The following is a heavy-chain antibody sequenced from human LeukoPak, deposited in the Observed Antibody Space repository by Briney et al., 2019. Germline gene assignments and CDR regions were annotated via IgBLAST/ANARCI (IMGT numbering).Heavy chain of an antibody. CDR2: IKQDGSEK. V-gene: IGHV3-7*01. CDR3: ARVFRWNYRSGFDY. CDR1: GFTFSSYA. Sequence: GGSLRLSCAASGFTFSSYAMSWVRQAPGKGLEWVANIKQDGSEKYYVDSVKGRFTISRDNAKNSLSLQMNSLRAEDTAVYYCARVFRWNYRSGFDYWGQGTLVTVSS. J-gene: IGHJ4*02. D-gene: IGHD1-7*01.